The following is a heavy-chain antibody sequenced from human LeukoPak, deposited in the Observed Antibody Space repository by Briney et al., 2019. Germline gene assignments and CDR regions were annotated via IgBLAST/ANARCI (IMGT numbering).Heavy chain of an antibody. D-gene: IGHD3-9*01. CDR3: ARTVPGYFFDY. CDR2: INTDGSST. V-gene: IGHV3-74*01. CDR1: GFTFSSNW. Sequence: GGSLRLSCAASGFTFSSNWMHWVRQAPGKGLVWVSRINTDGSSTSYADSVKGRFTISRDNAKNTLYLQMNSLRAEDTAVYYCARTVPGYFFDYWGQGTLVTVSS. J-gene: IGHJ4*02.